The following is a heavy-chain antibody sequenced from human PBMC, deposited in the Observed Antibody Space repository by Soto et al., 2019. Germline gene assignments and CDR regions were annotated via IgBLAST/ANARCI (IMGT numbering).Heavy chain of an antibody. J-gene: IGHJ6*02. CDR3: ARDQTYYDFWSGYPYYYYYYGMDV. CDR2: ISAYNGNT. Sequence: ASVKVSCKASGYTFTSYGISWVRQAPGQGLEWMGWISAYNGNTNYAQKLQGRVTMTTDTSTSTAYMELRSLRSDDTAVYYCARDQTYYDFWSGYPYYYYYYGMDVWGQGTTVTVSS. V-gene: IGHV1-18*01. CDR1: GYTFTSYG. D-gene: IGHD3-3*01.